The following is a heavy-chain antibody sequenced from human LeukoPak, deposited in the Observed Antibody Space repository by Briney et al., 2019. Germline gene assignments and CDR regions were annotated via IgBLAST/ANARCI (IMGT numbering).Heavy chain of an antibody. V-gene: IGHV7-4-1*02. J-gene: IGHJ4*02. CDR1: GYTFTGYA. Sequence: ASVKVSCKASGYTFTGYAMNWVRQAPGQGLEWVGWINTNTGNPTYAQGFTGRFVFSLDTSVSTAYLQISSLKAEDTAVYYCAREFWWSSSWTLDYWGQGTLVTVSS. CDR3: AREFWWSSSWTLDY. D-gene: IGHD6-13*01. CDR2: INTNTGNP.